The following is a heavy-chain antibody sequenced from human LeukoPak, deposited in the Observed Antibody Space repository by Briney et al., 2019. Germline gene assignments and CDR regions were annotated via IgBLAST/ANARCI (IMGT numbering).Heavy chain of an antibody. Sequence: GGSLRLSCAASGISFSSSWMSWVRQAPGKELEWVADIKEDGSEKNYVDSVKGRFTISRDNAKNSLSLQMNSLGAEDTALYYCAREMPHNQIIFGDVPWGQGTLVTVSS. CDR3: AREMPHNQIIFGDVP. D-gene: IGHD3-3*01. CDR1: GISFSSSW. V-gene: IGHV3-7*01. J-gene: IGHJ5*02. CDR2: IKEDGSEK.